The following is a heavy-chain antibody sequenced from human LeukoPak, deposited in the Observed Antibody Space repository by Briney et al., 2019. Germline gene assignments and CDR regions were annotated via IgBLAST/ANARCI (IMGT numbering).Heavy chain of an antibody. J-gene: IGHJ4*02. V-gene: IGHV4-59*01. D-gene: IGHD3-22*01. CDR3: ARDTRAYDSSGYSYFDY. Sequence: SETLSLTCTVSGGSISTYYWSWIRQSPGKGLEWIGYVYYSGSTNYNPSLKSRVTMSVDTSKHQFSLRLSSVTAADTAVYYCARDTRAYDSSGYSYFDYWGRGTLVSVSS. CDR1: GGSISTYY. CDR2: VYYSGST.